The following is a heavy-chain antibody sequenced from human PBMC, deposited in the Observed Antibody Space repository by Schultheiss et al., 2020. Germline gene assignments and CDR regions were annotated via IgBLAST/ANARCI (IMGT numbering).Heavy chain of an antibody. CDR3: ASSSSGWYDFDY. CDR2: MNPNSGNT. Sequence: ASVKVSCKASGYTFTSYDINWVRQATGQGLEWMGWMNPNSGNTGYAQKFQGRVTMTRNTSISTAYMELSSLRSDDTAVYYCASSSSGWYDFDYWGQGTLVNVYS. V-gene: IGHV1-8*01. J-gene: IGHJ4*02. CDR1: GYTFTSYD. D-gene: IGHD6-19*01.